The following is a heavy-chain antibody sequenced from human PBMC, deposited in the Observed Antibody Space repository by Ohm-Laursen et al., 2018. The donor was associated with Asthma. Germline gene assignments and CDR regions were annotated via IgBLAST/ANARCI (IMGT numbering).Heavy chain of an antibody. D-gene: IGHD4-17*01. CDR2: IYYSGNT. CDR3: ARGRYGDYTD. CDR1: GGSISSGGYY. J-gene: IGHJ4*02. V-gene: IGHV4-30-4*01. Sequence: SQTLSLTCTVSGGSISSGGYYWSWIRQHPGKGLEWIGYIYYSGNTYYNPSLKRRATISVDTSKNQFSRKLSSVTAADTAVYYCARGRYGDYTDWGQGTLVTVSS.